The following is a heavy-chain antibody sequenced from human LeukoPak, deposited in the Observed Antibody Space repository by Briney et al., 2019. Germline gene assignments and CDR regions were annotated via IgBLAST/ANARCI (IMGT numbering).Heavy chain of an antibody. D-gene: IGHD3-22*01. CDR3: AKETDDGSGYYTPSPIDY. V-gene: IGHV3-30-3*01. Sequence: PGRSLRLSCAASGFTFSNYALHWVRQAPGKGLEWVALISYDETNKYYADSVKGRFTISRDNSKNTLYLQMNSLRAEDTAMYYCAKETDDGSGYYTPSPIDYWGQGTLVTVSS. J-gene: IGHJ4*02. CDR1: GFTFSNYA. CDR2: ISYDETNK.